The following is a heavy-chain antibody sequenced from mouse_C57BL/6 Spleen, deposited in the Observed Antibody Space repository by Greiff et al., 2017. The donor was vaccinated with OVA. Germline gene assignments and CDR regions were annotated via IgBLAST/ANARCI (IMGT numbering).Heavy chain of an antibody. Sequence: EVQVVESGGDLVKPGGSLKLSCAASGFTFSSYGMSWVRQTPDKRLEWVATISSGGSYTYYPDSVKGRFTISRDNAKNTLYLQMSSLKSEDTAMYYCASPNWDGFAYWGQGTLVTVSA. J-gene: IGHJ3*01. V-gene: IGHV5-6*01. CDR2: ISSGGSYT. CDR1: GFTFSSYG. CDR3: ASPNWDGFAY. D-gene: IGHD4-1*02.